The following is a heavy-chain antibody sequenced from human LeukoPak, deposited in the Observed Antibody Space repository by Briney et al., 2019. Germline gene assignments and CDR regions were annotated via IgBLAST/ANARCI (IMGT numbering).Heavy chain of an antibody. CDR3: ARLRLYDSSGYYPANWFDP. Sequence: GESLKISCKGSGYSFTSYWIGWARQMPGKGLEWMGIIYPGDSDTRYSPSFQGQVTISADKSISTAYLQWSSLKASDTAMYYCARLRLYDSSGYYPANWFDPWGQGTLVTVSS. V-gene: IGHV5-51*01. CDR2: IYPGDSDT. D-gene: IGHD3-22*01. CDR1: GYSFTSYW. J-gene: IGHJ5*02.